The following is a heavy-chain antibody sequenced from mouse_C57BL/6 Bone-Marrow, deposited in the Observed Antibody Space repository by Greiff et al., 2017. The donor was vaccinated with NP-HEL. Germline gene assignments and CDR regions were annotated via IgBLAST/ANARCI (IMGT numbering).Heavy chain of an antibody. CDR2: ISSGGSYT. CDR1: GFTFSSYG. D-gene: IGHD3-2*02. V-gene: IGHV5-6*01. J-gene: IGHJ2*01. Sequence: EVKLVESGGDLVKPGGSLKLSCAASGFTFSSYGMSWVRQTPDKRLEWVATISSGGSYTYYPDSVKGRFTISRDNAKNTLYLQMSSLKSEDTAMYYCARDSSGYGYWGQGTTLTVSS. CDR3: ARDSSGYGY.